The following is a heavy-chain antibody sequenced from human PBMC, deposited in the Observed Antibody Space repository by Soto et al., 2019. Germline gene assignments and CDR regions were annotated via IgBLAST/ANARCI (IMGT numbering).Heavy chain of an antibody. CDR1: GFTFSSYG. Sequence: VQLVESGGGVVQPGRSLRLSCAASGFTFSSYGMHWVRQAPGKGLEWVAVIWYDGSNKYYADSVKGRFTISRDNSKNTLYLQMNSLRAEDTAVYYCARVLNSSGYFDYWGQGTLVTVSS. J-gene: IGHJ4*02. CDR2: IWYDGSNK. CDR3: ARVLNSSGYFDY. D-gene: IGHD3-22*01. V-gene: IGHV3-33*01.